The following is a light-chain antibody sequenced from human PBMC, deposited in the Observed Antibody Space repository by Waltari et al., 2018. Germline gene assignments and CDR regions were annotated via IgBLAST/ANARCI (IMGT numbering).Light chain of an antibody. CDR1: QSVGSY. V-gene: IGKV3-11*01. CDR2: DAS. Sequence: EIVLTQSPATLSLSPAERATLSCRASQSVGSYLAWYQQKPGQAPRLLIYDASNRATGIPARFSGSGSGTDFTLTISSLEPEDFAIYYCQQRSNRPLTFGGGTKVEIK. CDR3: QQRSNRPLT. J-gene: IGKJ4*01.